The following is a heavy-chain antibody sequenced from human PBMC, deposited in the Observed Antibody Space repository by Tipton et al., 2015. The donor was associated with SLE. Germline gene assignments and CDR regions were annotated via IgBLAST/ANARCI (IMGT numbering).Heavy chain of an antibody. D-gene: IGHD4-17*01. CDR1: GGSLSGHY. Sequence: TLSLTCAVYGGSLSGHYWSWIRQSPGKGLECIGESNDSGKTNYNPSLKSRVTISVDTSKNQFSLKLNSVTAADTAVYYCARGGDYGSLGYDAFDIWGQGTMVIVSS. V-gene: IGHV4-34*01. J-gene: IGHJ3*02. CDR3: ARGGDYGSLGYDAFDI. CDR2: SNDSGKT.